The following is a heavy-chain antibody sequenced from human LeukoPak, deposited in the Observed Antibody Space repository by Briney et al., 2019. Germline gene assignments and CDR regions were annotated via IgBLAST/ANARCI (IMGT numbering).Heavy chain of an antibody. Sequence: PGGSLRLSCAASGFTFDDYAMHWVRQAPGKGLEWVAPISGDGGSTYYADSVKGRFTISRDNSKNSLYLQMNSLRTEDTALYYCAKVHYYDSSGSIFDYWGQGTLVTVSS. V-gene: IGHV3-43*02. CDR3: AKVHYYDSSGSIFDY. CDR1: GFTFDDYA. J-gene: IGHJ4*02. CDR2: ISGDGGST. D-gene: IGHD3-22*01.